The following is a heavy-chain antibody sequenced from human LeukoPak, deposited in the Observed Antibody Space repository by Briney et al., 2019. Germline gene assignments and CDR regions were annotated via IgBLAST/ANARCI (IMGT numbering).Heavy chain of an antibody. CDR1: GFPFSSHW. V-gene: IGHV3-7*05. Sequence: GGSLRLSCAASGFPFSSHWMSWVRQAPGKGLEWVANINQDGSEKYYVDSVKGRFSISRDNAKNSQYLQMNSLRAEDTAVYYCARSNREFASGSGDYWGQGTLVTVSS. CDR2: INQDGSEK. J-gene: IGHJ4*02. D-gene: IGHD3-10*01. CDR3: ARSNREFASGSGDY.